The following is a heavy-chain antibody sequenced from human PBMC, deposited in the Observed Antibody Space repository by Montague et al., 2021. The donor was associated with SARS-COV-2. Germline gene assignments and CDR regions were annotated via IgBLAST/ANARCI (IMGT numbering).Heavy chain of an antibody. CDR3: ARRTYYDGY. CDR2: ISSSGSNT. J-gene: IGHJ4*02. V-gene: IGHV3-11*06. Sequence: SLRLSCAASGINFGNFWMSWVRQAPGKGLEWVSYISSSGSNTHYADSVKGRFSIYRDNAKNSLYLQMNSLRAEDTAVYYCARRTYYDGYWGQGTLVTVSS. D-gene: IGHD3-22*01. CDR1: GINFGNFW.